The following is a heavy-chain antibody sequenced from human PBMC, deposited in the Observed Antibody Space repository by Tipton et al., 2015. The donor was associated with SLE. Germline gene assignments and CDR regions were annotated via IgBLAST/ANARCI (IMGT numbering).Heavy chain of an antibody. Sequence: QVQLVQSGTEVKKPGASVKVSCKASGYSFISYGISWVRQAPGQGLEWMAWISAYNDDTKYAQRFQGRVTMTTDTSTRTAYMELRSLRSDDTAVYYCARSDGTSGGLVIPDYWGQGTLVTVSS. CDR2: ISAYNDDT. CDR3: ARSDGTSGGLVIPDY. V-gene: IGHV1-18*01. CDR1: GYSFISYG. D-gene: IGHD3/OR15-3a*01. J-gene: IGHJ4*02.